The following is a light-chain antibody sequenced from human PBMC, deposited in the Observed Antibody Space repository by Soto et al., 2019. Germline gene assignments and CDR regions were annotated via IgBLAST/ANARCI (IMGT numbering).Light chain of an antibody. CDR1: QSISSY. Sequence: DIQMTQSPSSLSASVVDRVTITCRASQSISSYLNWYQQKPGKAPKLLIYAASSLQSGVPSRFSGSGSGTDFTLTISSLQPEDFATYYCQQLHGYPITFGQGTRLE. J-gene: IGKJ5*01. CDR3: QQLHGYPIT. CDR2: AAS. V-gene: IGKV1-39*01.